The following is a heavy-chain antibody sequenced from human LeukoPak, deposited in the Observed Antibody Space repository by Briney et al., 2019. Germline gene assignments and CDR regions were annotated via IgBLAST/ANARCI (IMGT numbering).Heavy chain of an antibody. D-gene: IGHD6-13*01. Sequence: SETLSLTCAVYGGSFSGYYWSWIRQPPGKGLEWIGEINHSGSTNYNPSLKSRVTISVDTSKNQFSLKLSSVTAADTAVYYCARHGIAAAGPIDYWGQGTLVTVSS. CDR1: GGSFSGYY. CDR2: INHSGST. J-gene: IGHJ4*02. CDR3: ARHGIAAAGPIDY. V-gene: IGHV4-34*01.